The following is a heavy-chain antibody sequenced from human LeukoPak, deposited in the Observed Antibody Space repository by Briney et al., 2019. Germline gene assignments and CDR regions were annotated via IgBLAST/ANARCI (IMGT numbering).Heavy chain of an antibody. J-gene: IGHJ4*02. CDR3: SKARGGGRDLFDY. CDR1: GFSFDDYS. CDR2: ITWDGGST. D-gene: IGHD6-25*01. V-gene: IGHV3-43D*03. Sequence: PGGSLRLSCAASGFSFDDYSMHWVRQAPGKGLEWVSLITWDGGSTYYADSVKGQFTISRDNSKNSLYLQMHSLRAEDSALYYCSKARGGGRDLFDYWGQGTLVTVSS.